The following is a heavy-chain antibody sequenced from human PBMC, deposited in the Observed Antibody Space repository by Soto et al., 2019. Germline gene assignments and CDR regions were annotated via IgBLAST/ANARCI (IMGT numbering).Heavy chain of an antibody. Sequence: EVQLLDSGGGVVRPGGSLRLSCAASGFTFDDYGMTWVRQAPGKGLEWVSGINWNGGSTGYADSVKGRFTLSRDNAKNSVYLQRNSVSAEDTALYYGARDEEGFDPWGEGTLVIVSS. CDR1: GFTFDDYG. V-gene: IGHV3-20*04. J-gene: IGHJ5*02. CDR3: ARDEEGFDP. CDR2: INWNGGST.